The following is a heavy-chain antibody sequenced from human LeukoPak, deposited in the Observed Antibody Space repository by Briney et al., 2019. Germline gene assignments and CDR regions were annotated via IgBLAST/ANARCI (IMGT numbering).Heavy chain of an antibody. Sequence: SQTLSLTCAISGDSVSSNSAAWNWIRQSPSRGPEWLGRTYYRSKWYNDYALSVKSRITIKPDTTKNLFSLHLNSVTPEDTAVYYCARDSQEVGWFDPWGQGTLVTVSS. V-gene: IGHV6-1*01. CDR3: ARDSQEVGWFDP. CDR2: TYYRSKWYN. CDR1: GDSVSSNSAA. J-gene: IGHJ5*02. D-gene: IGHD1-26*01.